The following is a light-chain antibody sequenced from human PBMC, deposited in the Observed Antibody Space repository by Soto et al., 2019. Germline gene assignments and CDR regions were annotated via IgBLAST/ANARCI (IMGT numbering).Light chain of an antibody. V-gene: IGLV2-11*01. CDR3: CSYAGSYTYVL. Sequence: QSVLTQPRSVSGSPGQSVTISCAGSSSDVGGRDYVSWYQQHPGKAPQLMIYDVSKRPSGVPDRFSGSKSDNTASLSISGLQAEDEAEYYCCSYAGSYTYVLFGGGTKLTVL. CDR1: SSDVGGRDY. CDR2: DVS. J-gene: IGLJ2*01.